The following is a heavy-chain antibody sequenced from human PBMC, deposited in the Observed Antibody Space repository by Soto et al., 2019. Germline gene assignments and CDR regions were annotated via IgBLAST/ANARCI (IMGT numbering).Heavy chain of an antibody. V-gene: IGHV3-30*03. CDR1: GLTFSSYG. CDR2: ISYDGSNK. J-gene: IGHJ6*02. D-gene: IGHD3-9*01. Sequence: PGGSLRLSCAASGLTFSSYGMHWVRKAPGKGLEWVAVISYDGSNKYYADSVKGRFTISRDNAKNSLYLQMNSLRAEDTAVYYCARVGWEYYDILTGSGYYYGMDVWGQGTTVTVSS. CDR3: ARVGWEYYDILTGSGYYYGMDV.